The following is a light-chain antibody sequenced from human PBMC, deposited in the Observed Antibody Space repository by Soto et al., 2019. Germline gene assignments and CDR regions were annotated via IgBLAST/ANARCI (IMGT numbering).Light chain of an antibody. CDR2: WAS. CDR1: QNVLSASNDKHL. V-gene: IGKV4-1*01. J-gene: IGKJ4*01. Sequence: DIVLTQSPDSLAVSLGERATINCKSSQNVLSASNDKHLLSWFQQKPGQPPKLLIYWASTRASGVPGRCSGDESVTDFSLAISSLQAEDVEVYYCQPLYDSPFTFGWRNKVEIK. CDR3: QPLYDSPFT.